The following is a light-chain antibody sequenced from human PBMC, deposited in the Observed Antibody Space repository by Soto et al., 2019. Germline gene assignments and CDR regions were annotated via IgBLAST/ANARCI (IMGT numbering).Light chain of an antibody. CDR2: GAS. V-gene: IGKV3-20*01. Sequence: EIVLTQSPGTLSLPPGERATLSCRASQSVTNNYLAWYQQKPGQAPRLLMFGASSRAAGIPDRFSGSGSGTDFTLTISRLEPEDFAVYYCQQYVTSPWTFGHGTKVEVK. CDR1: QSVTNNY. CDR3: QQYVTSPWT. J-gene: IGKJ1*01.